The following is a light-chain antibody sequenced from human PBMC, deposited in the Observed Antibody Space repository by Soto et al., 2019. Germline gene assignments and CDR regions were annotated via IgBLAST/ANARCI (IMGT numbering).Light chain of an antibody. CDR1: QSISSY. J-gene: IGKJ5*01. Sequence: DIQMTQSPSSLSASVGDRVTITCRASQSISSYLNWYQQKPGKAPKLLIYAAYTLQTGVQSRFSGGGSGTDFTLTLSSLQPEDFATYYCQQVNSFPSTFGQGTRLEIK. V-gene: IGKV1-9*01. CDR2: AAY. CDR3: QQVNSFPST.